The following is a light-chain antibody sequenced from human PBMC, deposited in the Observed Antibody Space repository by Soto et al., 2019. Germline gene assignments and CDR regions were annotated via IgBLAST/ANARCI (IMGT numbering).Light chain of an antibody. J-gene: IGKJ1*01. CDR2: AAS. V-gene: IGKV1-6*01. Sequence: AIQMTQSPSSLSASVGDRVTITCRASQGIRNDLGWYQQKPGNAPRLLIYAASSLQSGVPSRFSGSGSGTDFTLTISSLQPEDFATYYCLQDYNYPWTFGQGTKVEIK. CDR3: LQDYNYPWT. CDR1: QGIRND.